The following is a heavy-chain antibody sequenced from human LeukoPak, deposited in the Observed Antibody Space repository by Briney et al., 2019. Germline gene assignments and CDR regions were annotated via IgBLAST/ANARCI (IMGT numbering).Heavy chain of an antibody. D-gene: IGHD6-13*01. CDR3: ARDKAAAGNENWFDP. Sequence: GGSLRLSCAASGFTFSDYYMSWIRQAPGKGLEWDSYISSSGSTIYYADSVKGRFTISRDNAKNSLYLQMNSLRAEDTAVYYCARDKAAAGNENWFDPWGQGTLVTVSS. CDR2: ISSSGSTI. CDR1: GFTFSDYY. V-gene: IGHV3-11*01. J-gene: IGHJ5*02.